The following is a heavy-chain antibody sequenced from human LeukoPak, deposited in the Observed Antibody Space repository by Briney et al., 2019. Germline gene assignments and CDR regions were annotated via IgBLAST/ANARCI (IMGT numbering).Heavy chain of an antibody. CDR3: AREAEAGEFDY. CDR2: IYHSGST. Sequence: PSETLSLTCAVSGGSISSGGYSWSWIRQPPGKGLEWIGYIYHSGSTYYNPSLKSRVTISVDRSKNQFSLKLSSVTAADTAVYYCAREAEAGEFDYWGQGTLVTVSS. J-gene: IGHJ4*02. CDR1: GGSISSGGYS. D-gene: IGHD3-16*01. V-gene: IGHV4-30-2*01.